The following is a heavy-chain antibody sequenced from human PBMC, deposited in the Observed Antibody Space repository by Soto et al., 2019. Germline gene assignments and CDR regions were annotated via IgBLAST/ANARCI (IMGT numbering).Heavy chain of an antibody. D-gene: IGHD2-2*01. CDR2: IDPKNGNT. V-gene: IGHV1-18*01. CDR3: AKEYCDTSRCFLPDY. CDR1: GYAFTTFG. Sequence: GASVKVSCKASGYAFTTFGISGVQEAPGQGLEWMGWIDPKNGNTKDAQKFQGRVTMTTDTSTSTAYMELRSLRSDDTAVYFCAKEYCDTSRCFLPDYWGQGALVTVSS. J-gene: IGHJ4*02.